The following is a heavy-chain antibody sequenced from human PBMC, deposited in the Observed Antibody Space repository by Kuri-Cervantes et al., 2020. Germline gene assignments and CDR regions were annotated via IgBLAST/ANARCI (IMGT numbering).Heavy chain of an antibody. CDR1: GGSFSGHY. J-gene: IGHJ6*02. CDR2: IYYSGST. D-gene: IGHD6-13*01. Sequence: SETLSLTCAVYGGSFSGHYWSWIRQPPGKGPEWIGSIYYSGSTYYNPSLKSRVTISVDTSKNQFSLKLSSVTAADTAVYYCASMLRYSSSWYQDYYYGMDVWGQGTTVTVSS. V-gene: IGHV4-34*01. CDR3: ASMLRYSSSWYQDYYYGMDV.